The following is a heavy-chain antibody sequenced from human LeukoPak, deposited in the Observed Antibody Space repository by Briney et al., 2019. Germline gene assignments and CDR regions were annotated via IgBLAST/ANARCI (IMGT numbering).Heavy chain of an antibody. V-gene: IGHV1-18*01. Sequence: ASVKVSCKASGYTFTSYGISCVRHAPGQGLEWMRWISAYNGNTNYAQKLQGRVTMTTDTSTSTAYMELRSLRSDDTAVYYCARGTSSSWRPKDDAFDIWGQGTMVTVSS. CDR2: ISAYNGNT. CDR1: GYTFTSYG. D-gene: IGHD6-13*01. CDR3: ARGTSSSWRPKDDAFDI. J-gene: IGHJ3*02.